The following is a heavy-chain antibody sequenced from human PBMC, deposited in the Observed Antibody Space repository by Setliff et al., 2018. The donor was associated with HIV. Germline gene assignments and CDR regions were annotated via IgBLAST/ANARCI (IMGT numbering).Heavy chain of an antibody. J-gene: IGHJ6*04. CDR1: GGSISTYY. CDR2: IYYTGST. D-gene: IGHD4-17*01. CDR3: ARRYGDYKIGD. V-gene: IGHV4-59*12. Sequence: PSETLSLTCTVSGGSISTYYWSWIRQPPGKGLEWIGYIYYTGSTSYNPSLKSRVTISVDKSKNQFSLKLNSVTAADTAVYYCARRYGDYKIGDWGRGTTVTVSS.